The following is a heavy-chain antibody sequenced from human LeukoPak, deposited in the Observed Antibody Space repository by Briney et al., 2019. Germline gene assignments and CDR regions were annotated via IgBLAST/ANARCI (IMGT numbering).Heavy chain of an antibody. V-gene: IGHV3-21*01. Sequence: GGSLRLSCAASGVSFSSYTMNWVRQGPGTGLGWVSIISSISSYIYYADSVRGRFTISRDNAKNALYLQMNSLRGEGTAVYYCARDGRCGGECYASWGQGTLVTVSS. CDR3: ARDGRCGGECYAS. J-gene: IGHJ4*02. CDR2: ISSISSYI. D-gene: IGHD2-21*01. CDR1: GVSFSSYT.